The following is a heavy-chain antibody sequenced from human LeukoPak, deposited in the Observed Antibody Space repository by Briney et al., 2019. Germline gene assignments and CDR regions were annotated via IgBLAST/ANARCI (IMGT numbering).Heavy chain of an antibody. CDR1: GGSISSGSYY. CDR2: IYTSGST. CDR3: ASGRRAYYYYYMDV. Sequence: SQTLSLTCTVSGGSISSGSYYWSWIRQPAGKGLEWTGRIYTSGSTNYNPSLKSRVTISVDTSKNQFSLKLSSVTAADTAVYYCASGRRAYYYYYMDVWGKGTTVTVSS. J-gene: IGHJ6*03. V-gene: IGHV4-61*02. D-gene: IGHD1-14*01.